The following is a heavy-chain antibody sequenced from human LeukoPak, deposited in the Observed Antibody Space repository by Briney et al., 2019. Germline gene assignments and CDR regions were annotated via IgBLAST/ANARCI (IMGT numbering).Heavy chain of an antibody. CDR3: AREWGPYRYYFDY. V-gene: IGHV4-61*01. D-gene: IGHD7-27*01. J-gene: IGHJ4*02. Sequence: SETLSLTCTVSGGSVSSGSYYWRWIRQPPGKGLEWIGYIYYSGSTNYNPSLKSRVTISVDTSKNQFSLKLSSVTAADTAVYYCAREWGPYRYYFDYWGQGTLVTVSS. CDR1: GGSVSSGSYY. CDR2: IYYSGST.